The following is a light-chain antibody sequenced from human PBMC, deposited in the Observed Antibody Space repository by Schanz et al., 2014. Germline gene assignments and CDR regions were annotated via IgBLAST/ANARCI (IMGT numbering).Light chain of an antibody. V-gene: IGLV1-51*01. CDR2: DND. CDR3: GAWDTSLDGRV. J-gene: IGLJ3*02. CDR1: SSNIGAGYD. Sequence: QSVLTQPPSVSGAPGQRVTISCTGSSSNIGAGYDVHWYQQFPGTAPKLLIYDNDKRPSGIPDRFAASKSGTSATLGITGLQTGDEADYYCGAWDTSLDGRVFGGGTKLTVL.